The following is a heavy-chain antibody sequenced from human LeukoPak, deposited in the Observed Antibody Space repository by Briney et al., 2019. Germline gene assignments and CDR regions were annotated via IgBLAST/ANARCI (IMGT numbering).Heavy chain of an antibody. J-gene: IGHJ4*02. CDR1: GGTFSSYA. CDR2: IIPILGIA. CDR3: ARDVEYSSSSGFDY. V-gene: IGHV1-69*04. Sequence: SVKVSCKASGGTFSSYAISWVRQAPGQGLEWMGRIIPILGIANYAQKFQGRVTITADKSTSTAYMELSSLRSEDTAVYYCARDVEYSSSSGFDYWGQGTLVTVSS. D-gene: IGHD6-6*01.